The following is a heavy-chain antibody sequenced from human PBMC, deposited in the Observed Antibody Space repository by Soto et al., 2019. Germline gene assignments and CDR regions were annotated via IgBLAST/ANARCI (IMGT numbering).Heavy chain of an antibody. J-gene: IGHJ6*02. V-gene: IGHV4-59*01. D-gene: IGHD2-21*02. Sequence: SETLSLTCTVSGGSISSYYWSWIRQPPGKGLEWIGYIYYSGSTNYNPSLKSRVTISGDTSKNQFSLKLNSVTAADTAVYYCARDLWGYCGTDCYPLDVWGQGTTVTVSS. CDR2: IYYSGST. CDR1: GGSISSYY. CDR3: ARDLWGYCGTDCYPLDV.